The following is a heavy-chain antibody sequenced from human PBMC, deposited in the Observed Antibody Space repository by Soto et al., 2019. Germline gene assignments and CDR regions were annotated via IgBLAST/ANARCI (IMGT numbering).Heavy chain of an antibody. CDR3: ARGYSSGLGY. CDR1: GFTFSTYW. D-gene: IGHD6-19*01. CDR2: INSDGSST. J-gene: IGHJ4*02. V-gene: IGHV3-74*01. Sequence: GGSLRLFCAASGFTFSTYWMHWVRQGPEKGLVWVSRINSDGSSTSYADSVKGRFTISRDNAKNTLYLQMNSLRAEDTAVYYCARGYSSGLGYWGQGTVVTVSS.